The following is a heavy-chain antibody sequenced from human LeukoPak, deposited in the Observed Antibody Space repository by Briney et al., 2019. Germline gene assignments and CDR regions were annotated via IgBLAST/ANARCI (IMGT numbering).Heavy chain of an antibody. CDR1: GFTFSSYA. Sequence: PGGSLRLSCAASGFTFSSYAMSWVRQAPGKGLEWVSAISGSGGSTYYADSVKGRFTISRDNSKNKLYLQMNSLRAEDTAVYYCAKDLTIFGAVIAGNWFDPWGQGTLVTVSS. CDR3: AKDLTIFGAVIAGNWFDP. V-gene: IGHV3-23*01. D-gene: IGHD3-3*01. J-gene: IGHJ5*02. CDR2: ISGSGGST.